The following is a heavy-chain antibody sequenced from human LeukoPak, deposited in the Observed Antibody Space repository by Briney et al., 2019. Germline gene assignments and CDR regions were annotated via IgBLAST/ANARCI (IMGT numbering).Heavy chain of an antibody. CDR3: ARILWELDLWDFDY. CDR2: IYYSGST. Sequence: PSETPSLTCTVSGGSISSYYWSWIRQPPGKGLEWIGYIYYSGSTNYNPSLKSRVTISIDTSKNQFSLKLSSVTAADTAVYYCARILWELDLWDFDYWGQGTLVTVSS. CDR1: GGSISSYY. D-gene: IGHD1-26*01. J-gene: IGHJ4*02. V-gene: IGHV4-59*08.